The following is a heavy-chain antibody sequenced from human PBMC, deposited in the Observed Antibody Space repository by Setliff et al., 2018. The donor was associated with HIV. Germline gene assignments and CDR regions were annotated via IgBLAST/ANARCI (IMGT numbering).Heavy chain of an antibody. Sequence: NPSETLSLTCSVSGYSISRNYYWGWSRQSPGKGLEWIASMHGSGNTHYNPSLQSRITISMETSTNQFSLTLSSVTAADTAIYFCMRDGSRPTGMTGYYYGVDVWDQGTTVTVSS. CDR2: MHGSGNT. J-gene: IGHJ6*02. D-gene: IGHD1-1*01. V-gene: IGHV4-38-2*02. CDR1: GYSISRNYY. CDR3: MRDGSRPTGMTGYYYGVDV.